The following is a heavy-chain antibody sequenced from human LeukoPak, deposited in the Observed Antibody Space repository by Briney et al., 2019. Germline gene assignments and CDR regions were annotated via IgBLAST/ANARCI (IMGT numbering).Heavy chain of an antibody. Sequence: SVKVSCKASGGTFSSYAISWVRQAPGQGLEWMGGIIPIFGTANYAQKFQGRVTITRDTSASTAYMELSSLRSEDTAVYYCARDYSGSYYRNTFDYWGQGTLVTVSS. J-gene: IGHJ4*02. D-gene: IGHD1-26*01. V-gene: IGHV1-69*05. CDR1: GGTFSSYA. CDR3: ARDYSGSYYRNTFDY. CDR2: IIPIFGTA.